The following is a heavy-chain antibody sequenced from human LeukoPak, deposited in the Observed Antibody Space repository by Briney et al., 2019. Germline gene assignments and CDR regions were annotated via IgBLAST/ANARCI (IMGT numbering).Heavy chain of an antibody. CDR2: INPSGGST. CDR3: ARDVGYCSSTTCHPVGNFDS. CDR1: GYTLTSYY. Sequence: GASVKVSCKASGYTLTSYYMHWVRQAPGQGLEWMGIINPSGGSTTYAQKFQGRVTMTRDTSTSTVYMELSSLRSEDTAVYYCARDVGYCSSTTCHPVGNFDSWGQGTPVTVSS. V-gene: IGHV1-46*01. J-gene: IGHJ4*02. D-gene: IGHD2-2*01.